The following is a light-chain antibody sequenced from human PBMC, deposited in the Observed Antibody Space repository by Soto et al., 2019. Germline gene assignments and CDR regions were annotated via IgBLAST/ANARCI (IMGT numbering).Light chain of an antibody. V-gene: IGLV2-14*01. CDR3: SSYASTSTAV. CDR1: SSDVGAYNY. CDR2: EVN. Sequence: QSALTQPASVSGSPGQSITISCTGTSSDVGAYNYVSWYQQHPGKAPKLMIYEVNDRPSGVSNRFSGSKSGITASLTISGLPAEDEADYYCSSYASTSTAVFGTGTKLTVL. J-gene: IGLJ1*01.